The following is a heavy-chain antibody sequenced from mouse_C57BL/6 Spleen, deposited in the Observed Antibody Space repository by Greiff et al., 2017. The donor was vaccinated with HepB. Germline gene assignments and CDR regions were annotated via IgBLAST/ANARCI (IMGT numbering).Heavy chain of an antibody. J-gene: IGHJ3*01. CDR2: IYPRSGNT. D-gene: IGHD2-4*01. Sequence: VQLQESGAELARPGASVKLSCKASGYTFTSYGISWVKQRTGQGLEWIGEIYPRSGNTYYNEKFKGKATLTADKSSSTAYMELRSLTSEDSAVYFCARGYYDYDVTFAYWGQGTLVTVSA. CDR1: GYTFTSYG. V-gene: IGHV1-81*01. CDR3: ARGYYDYDVTFAY.